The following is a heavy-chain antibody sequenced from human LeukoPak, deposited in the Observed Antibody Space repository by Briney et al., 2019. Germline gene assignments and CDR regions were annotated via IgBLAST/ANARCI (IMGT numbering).Heavy chain of an antibody. J-gene: IGHJ6*03. CDR2: INHSGST. Sequence: SETLSLTCAVYGGSFSGYYWSWIRQPPGKGLEWIGEINHSGSTNYNPSLKSRVTISVDTSENQFSLKLSSVTAADTAVYYCASIAVADDYYYYMDVWGKGTTVTVSS. CDR3: ASIAVADDYYYYMDV. CDR1: GGSFSGYY. V-gene: IGHV4-34*01. D-gene: IGHD6-19*01.